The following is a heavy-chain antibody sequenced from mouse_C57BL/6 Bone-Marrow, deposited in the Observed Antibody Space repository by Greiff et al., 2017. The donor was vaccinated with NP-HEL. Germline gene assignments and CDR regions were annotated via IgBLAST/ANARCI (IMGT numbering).Heavy chain of an antibody. CDR3: ARDDYDEDWYFDV. D-gene: IGHD2-4*01. V-gene: IGHV14-2*01. J-gene: IGHJ1*03. CDR2: IDPEDGAT. CDR1: GFNIKDYY. Sequence: VQLQQSGAELVKPGASVKLSCTASGFNIKDYYMHWVKQRTEQGLEWIGRIDPEDGATKYAPKFQGKATITADTSSNTAYLQLSSLTSEDTAVYYCARDDYDEDWYFDVWGTGTTVTVSS.